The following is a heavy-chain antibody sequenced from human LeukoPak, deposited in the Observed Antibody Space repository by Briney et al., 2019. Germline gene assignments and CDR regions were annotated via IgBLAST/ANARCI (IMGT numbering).Heavy chain of an antibody. V-gene: IGHV4-59*01. CDR2: IYYSGST. J-gene: IGHJ4*02. D-gene: IGHD6-19*01. Sequence: SETLSLTCTVSGGSISSYYWSWIRQPPGKGLEWIGYIYYSGSTNYNPSLKSRVTISVDTSKNQFSLKLSSVTAADTAVYYCARGPIYSSGWYGYWGQGTLVTVSS. CDR1: GGSISSYY. CDR3: ARGPIYSSGWYGY.